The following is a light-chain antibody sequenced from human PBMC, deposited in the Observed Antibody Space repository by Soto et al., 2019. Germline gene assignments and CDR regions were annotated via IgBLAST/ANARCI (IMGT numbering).Light chain of an antibody. CDR2: VDS. CDR3: QVWDTISDHYV. CDR1: NIESKS. J-gene: IGLJ1*01. Sequence: SYELTQPPSVSVGPGQTARITCGGNNIESKSVHWYQQRPGQAPVLVIYVDSDRPSGIPDRFSASTSGNTAALTISRVEAGDEADYYCQVWDTISDHYVFGSGTKVTVL. V-gene: IGLV3-21*02.